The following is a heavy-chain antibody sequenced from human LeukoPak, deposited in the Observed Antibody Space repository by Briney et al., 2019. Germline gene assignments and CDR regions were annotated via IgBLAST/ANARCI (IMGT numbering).Heavy chain of an antibody. V-gene: IGHV3-23*01. CDR1: GIIFGSHG. D-gene: IGHD2-21*01. Sequence: GGSLRLSCAASGIIFGSHGMAWVRQAPGKGLEWVSSINPNGDRTFHADFVKGRFTISRDNSKNTVSLHMNSLRAEDSAIYRCARAYDKAYDYWGQGTLVTVSS. CDR3: ARAYDKAYDY. J-gene: IGHJ4*02. CDR2: INPNGDRT.